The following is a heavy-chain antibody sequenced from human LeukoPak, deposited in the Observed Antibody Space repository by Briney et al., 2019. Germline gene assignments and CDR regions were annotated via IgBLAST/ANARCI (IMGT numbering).Heavy chain of an antibody. CDR1: GYTFTSYY. D-gene: IGHD5-18*01. Sequence: PWASVKVSCKASGYTFTSYYMHWVRQAPGQWLEWMGIINPSGGSTSYAQKFQGRVTMTRDMSTSTVYMELSSLRSEDTAVYYCARDRGYSYGLPSYYFDYWGQGTLVTVSS. CDR3: ARDRGYSYGLPSYYFDY. CDR2: INPSGGST. J-gene: IGHJ4*02. V-gene: IGHV1-46*01.